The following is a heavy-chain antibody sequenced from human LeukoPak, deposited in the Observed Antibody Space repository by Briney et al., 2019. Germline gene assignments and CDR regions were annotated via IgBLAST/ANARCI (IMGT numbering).Heavy chain of an antibody. J-gene: IGHJ5*02. CDR3: ARRGGAMGWNWFDP. D-gene: IGHD3-16*01. Sequence: SVKVSCKASGYTFTSYYMHWVRQAPGQGLEWMGGIIPIFGTANYAQKFQGRVTITTDESTSTAYMELSSLRSEDTAVYYCARRGGAMGWNWFDPWGQGTLVTVSS. CDR1: GYTFTSYY. CDR2: IIPIFGTA. V-gene: IGHV1-69*05.